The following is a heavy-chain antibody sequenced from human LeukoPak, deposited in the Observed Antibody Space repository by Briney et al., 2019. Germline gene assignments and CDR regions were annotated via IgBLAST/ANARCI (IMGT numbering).Heavy chain of an antibody. CDR3: ATSNDAKIAPFDH. D-gene: IGHD2-21*01. Sequence: PSETLSLTCTVSGVSMSAYQWSWVRQSPEKGLEWIGCINTKGETSYNPSLKSRVTTSVDTSKNQFSLRLTSVTASDTPVYYCATSNDAKIAPFDHWGQGAPVTVSS. CDR1: GVSMSAYQ. V-gene: IGHV4-4*09. J-gene: IGHJ4*02. CDR2: INTKGET.